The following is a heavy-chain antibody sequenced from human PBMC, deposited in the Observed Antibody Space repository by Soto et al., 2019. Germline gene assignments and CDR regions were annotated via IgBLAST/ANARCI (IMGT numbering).Heavy chain of an antibody. Sequence: PGGSLRLSCAASGFTFRNYWMHWVRQVPGKGLVWVARINGDGAYRSYADFAEGRFTISRDNAKNSLYLQMNSLRAEDTAVYYCARSHLYYDSSGYPDYWGQGTLVTVSS. D-gene: IGHD3-22*01. CDR2: INGDGAYR. CDR3: ARSHLYYDSSGYPDY. V-gene: IGHV3-74*01. J-gene: IGHJ4*02. CDR1: GFTFRNYW.